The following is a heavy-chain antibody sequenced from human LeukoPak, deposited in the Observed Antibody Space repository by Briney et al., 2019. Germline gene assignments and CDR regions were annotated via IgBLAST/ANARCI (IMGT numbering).Heavy chain of an antibody. CDR2: ISSSGSTI. CDR1: GFTFSDYY. D-gene: IGHD3-22*01. J-gene: IGHJ4*02. Sequence: AGGSLRLSCAAPGFTFSDYYMSWIRQAPGKGLEWVSYISSSGSTIYYADSVKGRFTISRDNAKNSLYLQMNSLRAEDTAVYYCARDWDYYDSSGYLGYYFDYWGQGTLVTVSS. CDR3: ARDWDYYDSSGYLGYYFDY. V-gene: IGHV3-11*01.